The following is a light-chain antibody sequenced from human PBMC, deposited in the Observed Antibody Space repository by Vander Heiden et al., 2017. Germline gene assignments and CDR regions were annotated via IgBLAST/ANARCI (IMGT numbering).Light chain of an antibody. CDR3: QQYDSLPLT. CDR1: QDINNY. Sequence: DIQMTQSPSYLSASVGDRVTITCQASQDINNYLNWYQQKPGKAPDLLICEASNLETGVPSRFSGSGSGTDFTFTISSLQPEDIATYYCQQYDSLPLTFGGGTKVDIK. J-gene: IGKJ4*01. V-gene: IGKV1-33*01. CDR2: EAS.